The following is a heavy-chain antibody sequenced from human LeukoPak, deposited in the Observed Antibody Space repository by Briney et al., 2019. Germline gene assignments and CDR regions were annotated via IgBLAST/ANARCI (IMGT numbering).Heavy chain of an antibody. D-gene: IGHD1-26*01. J-gene: IGHJ4*02. CDR3: ARGGNYAPFDY. CDR1: GFTFRNEE. CDR2: ISNTGSPI. V-gene: IGHV3-48*03. Sequence: PGGSLRLSCAVSGFTFRNEEMNWVRQAPGKGLEWIAYISNTGSPIHYRDSVKGRFTISRDNAQSSLFLQMNSLRPDDTAIYYCARGGNYAPFDYWGQGALVAVS.